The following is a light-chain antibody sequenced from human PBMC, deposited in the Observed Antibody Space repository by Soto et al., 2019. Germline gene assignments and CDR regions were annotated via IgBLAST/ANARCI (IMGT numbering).Light chain of an antibody. CDR2: SAY. Sequence: DIPMTQSPSSLSAICGDIVSITCRTSQIISSSLNWYKQKQGKANKILIYSAYSLQSGGTSRFSGSGSGADFTITIRSLQHEDFATYYCKKSYTTQINVGHGTRLELK. J-gene: IGKJ5*01. CDR3: KKSYTTQIN. V-gene: IGKV1-39*01. CDR1: QIISSS.